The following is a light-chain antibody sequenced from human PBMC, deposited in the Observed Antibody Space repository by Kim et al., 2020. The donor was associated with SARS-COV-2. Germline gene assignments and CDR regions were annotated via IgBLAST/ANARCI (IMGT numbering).Light chain of an antibody. V-gene: IGLV3-1*01. CDR1: KLGDKY. CDR3: QAWDSSTAPYV. Sequence: SYELTQPPSVSVSPGQTASITCSGDKLGDKYACWYQQKPGQSPVLVIYQDSKRPSGIPERFSGSNSGNTATLTISGTQAMDEAYYYCQAWDSSTAPYVFG. CDR2: QDS. J-gene: IGLJ1*01.